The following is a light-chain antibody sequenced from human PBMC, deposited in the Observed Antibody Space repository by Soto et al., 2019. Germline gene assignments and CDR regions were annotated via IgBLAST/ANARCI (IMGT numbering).Light chain of an antibody. J-gene: IGLJ1*01. CDR1: SSDVGGYNY. CDR3: SSYTSSSSSYA. CDR2: DVS. V-gene: IGLV2-14*01. Sequence: QSVRTQPASVSGSPGQSITISCTGTSSDVGGYNYVSWYQQHPGKAPKLMIYDVSNRPSGVSNRFSGSKSGNTASLTISGLQAEVEADYHCSSYTSSSSSYAFGTWTKVT.